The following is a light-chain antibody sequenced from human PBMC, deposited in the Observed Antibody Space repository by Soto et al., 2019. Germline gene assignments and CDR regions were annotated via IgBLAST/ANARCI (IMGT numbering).Light chain of an antibody. Sequence: QLVLTQSPSASVSLGASVKLTCTLSSGHSSYAIAWHQQQPEKGPRYLMKIDSEGRHSKGDGIPDRFSGSSSGAERYLTISSLQSEDEADYYCQTWGTGIRVFGGGTLLTVL. CDR3: QTWGTGIRV. CDR2: IDSEGRH. V-gene: IGLV4-69*01. CDR1: SGHSSYA. J-gene: IGLJ3*02.